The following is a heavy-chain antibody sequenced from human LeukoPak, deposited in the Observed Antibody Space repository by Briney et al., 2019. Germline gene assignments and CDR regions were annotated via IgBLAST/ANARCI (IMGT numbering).Heavy chain of an antibody. V-gene: IGHV3-21*01. D-gene: IGHD5-18*01. J-gene: IGHJ4*02. CDR2: ISSSSSYI. Sequence: GGSLRLSCAASGFTFSTNTMNWVRQAPGKGLEWVSSISSSSSYIYYADSVKGRFTISRDNAKNSLYLQMDSLRAEDTAFYYCASGMRGYSYGYHYWGQGTLVTVSS. CDR3: ASGMRGYSYGYHY. CDR1: GFTFSTNT.